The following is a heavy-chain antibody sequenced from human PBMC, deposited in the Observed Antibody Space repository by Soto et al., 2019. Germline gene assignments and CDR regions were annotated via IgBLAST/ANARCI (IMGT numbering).Heavy chain of an antibody. V-gene: IGHV3-30-3*01. J-gene: IGHJ6*02. CDR3: ARDKDIVVVPAFYYYYGMDV. CDR2: ISYDGSNK. CDR1: GFTFSSYA. Sequence: LRLSCAASGFTFSSYAMHWVRQAPGKGLEWVAVISYDGSNKYYADSVKGRFTISRDNSKNTLYLQMNSLRAEDTAVYYCARDKDIVVVPAFYYYYGMDVWGQGTTVTVSS. D-gene: IGHD2-2*01.